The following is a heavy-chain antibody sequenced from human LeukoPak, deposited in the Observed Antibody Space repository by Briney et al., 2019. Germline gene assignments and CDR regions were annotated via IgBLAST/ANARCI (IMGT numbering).Heavy chain of an antibody. J-gene: IGHJ4*02. D-gene: IGHD2-2*01. CDR1: GFSVRTKY. V-gene: IGHV3-53*01. Sequence: QRGGSLRLSCAASGFSVRTKYMAWVRQAPGKGLEWVSLIYASGTTYYSDSVKGRFTISIDNSKNSVYLQMDSLRAEDTAVYYCARVGGVPAAHFDHWGQGTLVTVSS. CDR2: IYASGTT. CDR3: ARVGGVPAAHFDH.